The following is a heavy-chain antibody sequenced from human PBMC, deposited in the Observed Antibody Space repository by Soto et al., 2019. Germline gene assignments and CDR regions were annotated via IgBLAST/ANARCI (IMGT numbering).Heavy chain of an antibody. D-gene: IGHD6-6*01. CDR2: ISGSGGST. J-gene: IGHJ4*02. Sequence: EVQLLESGGGLVQPGGSLRLSCAASGFTFGSYALSWVRRAPGKGLEWVSAISGSGGSTYYADSVKGRFTISRDNSKNTLYLQMNSLRAEDTAVYYCAKARFHWYSSSWDYWGQGTLVTVSS. V-gene: IGHV3-23*01. CDR3: AKARFHWYSSSWDY. CDR1: GFTFGSYA.